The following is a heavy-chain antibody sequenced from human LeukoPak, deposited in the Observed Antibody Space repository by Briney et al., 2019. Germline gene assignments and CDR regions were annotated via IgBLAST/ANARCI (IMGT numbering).Heavy chain of an antibody. CDR1: GFTFSSYE. V-gene: IGHV3-48*03. J-gene: IGHJ4*02. CDR3: ARSPDYYDSSEDY. CDR2: ISRSGSTI. D-gene: IGHD3-22*01. Sequence: GGSLRLSCAASGFTFSSYEMNWVRQAPGKGLEWVSYISRSGSTIYYADSVKGRFTISRDNAKNSLYLQMNSLRAEDTAVYYCARSPDYYDSSEDYWGQGTLVTVSS.